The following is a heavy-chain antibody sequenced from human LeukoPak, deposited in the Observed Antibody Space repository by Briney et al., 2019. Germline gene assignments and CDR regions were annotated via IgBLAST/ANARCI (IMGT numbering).Heavy chain of an antibody. J-gene: IGHJ4*02. CDR3: AAVARTLVFDY. V-gene: IGHV4-59*01. CDR1: LGSISSYY. CDR2: FYYSGST. Sequence: SETLSLTCTVSLGSISSYYWSWIRQPPGKGLEWIGYFYYSGSTNYNPSLKSRVTISVDTSKNQFSLKLSSVTAADTAVYYCAAVARTLVFDYWGQGTLVTVSS. D-gene: IGHD1-14*01.